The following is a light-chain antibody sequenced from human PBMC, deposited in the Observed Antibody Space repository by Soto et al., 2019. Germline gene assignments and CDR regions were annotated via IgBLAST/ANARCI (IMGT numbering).Light chain of an antibody. J-gene: IGKJ3*01. V-gene: IGKV3-15*01. CDR3: QYYNNCPFT. CDR2: GAS. Sequence: EIVMTQSPATLSVSPGERATLSCRASQSVSSNLAWYQQKPGQAPRLLIYGASTRATGIPARFSGSGSGTVFTLTISSLQYEDFADYYCQYYNNCPFTFGPGTKVDIK. CDR1: QSVSSN.